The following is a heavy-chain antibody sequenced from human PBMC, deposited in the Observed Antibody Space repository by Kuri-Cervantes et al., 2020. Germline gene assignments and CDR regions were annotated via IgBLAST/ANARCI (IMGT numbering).Heavy chain of an antibody. V-gene: IGHV1-69*05. CDR3: ARDREVTGAFDI. CDR2: IIPIFGTA. D-gene: IGHD1-14*01. Sequence: SVKVSCKASGYTFTGYYIHWVRQAPGQGLEWMGGIIPIFGTANYAQKFQGRVTITTDESTSTAYMELSSLRSEDTAVYYCARDREVTGAFDIWGQGTMVTVSS. J-gene: IGHJ3*02. CDR1: GYTFTGYY.